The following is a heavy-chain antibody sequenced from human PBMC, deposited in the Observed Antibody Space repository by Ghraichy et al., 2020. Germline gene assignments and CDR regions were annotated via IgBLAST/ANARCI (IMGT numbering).Heavy chain of an antibody. CDR1: GFTFSNYA. CDR3: ANIWSGYSAYYYHMEV. CDR2: IGGFDANT. D-gene: IGHD3-3*01. J-gene: IGHJ6*02. V-gene: IGHV3-23*01. Sequence: GGSLRLSCAASGFTFSNYAMSWVRQAPGRGLEWVSSIGGFDANTYYVDSVKGRFTISRDNSKNTLFLQMNGLRAEDTAVYFCANIWSGYSAYYYHMEVRGQGTPVPLS.